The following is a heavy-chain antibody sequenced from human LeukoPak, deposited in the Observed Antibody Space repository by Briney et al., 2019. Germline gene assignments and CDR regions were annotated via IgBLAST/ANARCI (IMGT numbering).Heavy chain of an antibody. D-gene: IGHD6-19*01. J-gene: IGHJ5*02. CDR2: IYYSGST. CDR1: GGSISSYY. V-gene: IGHV4-59*12. Sequence: SETLSLTCTVSGGSISSYYWSWIRQPPGKGLEWIGYIYYSGSTYYNPSLKSRVTISVDTSKNQFSLKLSSVTAADTAVYYCARVEQWLNWFDPWGQGTLVTVSS. CDR3: ARVEQWLNWFDP.